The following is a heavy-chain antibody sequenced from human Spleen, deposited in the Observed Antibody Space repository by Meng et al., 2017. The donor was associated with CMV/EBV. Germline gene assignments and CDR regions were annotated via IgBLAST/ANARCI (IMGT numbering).Heavy chain of an antibody. CDR1: GYTFSDYW. J-gene: IGHJ4*02. V-gene: IGHV5-51*01. CDR3: ATRKAVAGPFDF. Sequence: SCKGSGYTFSDYWIGWVRQRPGKGLEWMGIIYPGDSDTRYSPSFEGQVTISVDKSITTAYLQWNSLKASDTSMYYCATRKAVAGPFDFWGQGTLVTVSS. D-gene: IGHD6-13*01. CDR2: IYPGDSDT.